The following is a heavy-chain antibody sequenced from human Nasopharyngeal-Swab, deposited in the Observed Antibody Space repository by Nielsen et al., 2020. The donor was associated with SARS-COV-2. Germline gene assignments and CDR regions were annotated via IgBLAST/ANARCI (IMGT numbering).Heavy chain of an antibody. J-gene: IGHJ6*02. CDR2: ITGSGDAT. Sequence: GGSLRLSCGASGFTFSSYTMSWVRQAPGRGLYWFSAITGSGDATNYADSVRGRFTLSRDTSKSTLYLQMNSLRAEDTAEYFCAKDGVRLNGIDVWGQGTTVTVSS. V-gene: IGHV3-23*01. D-gene: IGHD3-16*01. CDR3: AKDGVRLNGIDV. CDR1: GFTFSSYT.